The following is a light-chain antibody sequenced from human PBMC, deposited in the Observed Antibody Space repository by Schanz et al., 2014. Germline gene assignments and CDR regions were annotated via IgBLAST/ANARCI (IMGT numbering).Light chain of an antibody. CDR2: AAS. J-gene: IGKJ1*01. V-gene: IGKV1-8*01. CDR3: LNYDSAPRT. CDR1: QGISSY. Sequence: AIRITQSPSSLSASTGDRVTITCRASQGISSYLAWYQQKPGKAPKLLIYAASTLQSGVPSRFSGSGSGTDFTLTISSLQPEDVATYYCLNYDSAPRTFGQGTKVEIK.